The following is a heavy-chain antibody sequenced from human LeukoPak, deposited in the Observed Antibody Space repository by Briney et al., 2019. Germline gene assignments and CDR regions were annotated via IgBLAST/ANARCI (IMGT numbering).Heavy chain of an antibody. CDR2: IIPIFGTA. V-gene: IGHV1-69*05. D-gene: IGHD3-16*02. CDR3: GVRLGELSSQEGFDY. CDR1: GGTFSSYA. Sequence: GASVKVSCKASGGTFSSYAISWVRQAPGQGLEWMGGIIPIFGTANYAQKFQGRVTITTDESTSTAYMELSSLRSEDTAVYYCGVRLGELSSQEGFDYWGQGTLVTVSS. J-gene: IGHJ4*02.